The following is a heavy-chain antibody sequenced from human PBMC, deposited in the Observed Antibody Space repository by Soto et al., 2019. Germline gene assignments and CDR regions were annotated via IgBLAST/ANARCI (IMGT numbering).Heavy chain of an antibody. CDR2: IYYSGNT. Sequence: QLQLQESGPGLVKPSETLSLTCTVSGGSISSSSYYWGWIRQPPGKGLEWIGGIYYSGNTYYTPXLKRRATISXDXSXNXXSLKLSSVTAADTAVYYCAREGGRYCTGGSCQVDYWGQGTLVTVSS. D-gene: IGHD2-15*01. CDR1: GGSISSSSYY. V-gene: IGHV4-39*02. CDR3: AREGGRYCTGGSCQVDY. J-gene: IGHJ4*02.